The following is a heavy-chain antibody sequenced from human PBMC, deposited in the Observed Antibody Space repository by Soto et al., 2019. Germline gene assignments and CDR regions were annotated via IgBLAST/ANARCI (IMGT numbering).Heavy chain of an antibody. CDR3: ATDSGGSPFDY. J-gene: IGHJ4*02. Sequence: QVQLVESGGGVVQPGTSLRLSCVASGFTFSSYGMHWVRQAPGKGLEWVAVLWSDGSTKDYADSVKGRFTISRDNSKNTLFLQMNSLRAEDTAVYYCATDSGGSPFDYWGQGTLVTVSS. V-gene: IGHV3-33*01. CDR2: LWSDGSTK. CDR1: GFTFSSYG. D-gene: IGHD1-26*01.